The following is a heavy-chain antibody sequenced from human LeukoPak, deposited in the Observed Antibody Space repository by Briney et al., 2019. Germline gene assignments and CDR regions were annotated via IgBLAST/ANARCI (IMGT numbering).Heavy chain of an antibody. CDR3: ARGRRYYGFDY. CDR2: IYYSGST. Sequence: PSETLSLTCTVSGGSISSYYWSWIRQPPGKGLEWIGYIYYSGSTNYNPSLKSRVTISVDTSKNQFSLKLSSVTAADTAVYYCARGRRYYGFDYWGQGTLVTVSS. V-gene: IGHV4-59*12. CDR1: GGSISSYY. D-gene: IGHD3-10*01. J-gene: IGHJ4*02.